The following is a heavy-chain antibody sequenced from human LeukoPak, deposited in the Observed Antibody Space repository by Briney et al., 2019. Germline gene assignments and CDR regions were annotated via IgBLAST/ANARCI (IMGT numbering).Heavy chain of an antibody. CDR3: AREYTMVRGVIITGWFDP. D-gene: IGHD3-10*01. CDR1: GGSFSGYY. CDR2: INHSGST. Sequence: NPSETLSLTCAVYGGSFSGYYWSWIRQPPGKGLEWIGEINHSGSTNYNPSLKSRVTISVDSSKNQFFLKLSSVTAADTAVYYCAREYTMVRGVIITGWFDPWGREPWSPSPQ. V-gene: IGHV4-34*01. J-gene: IGHJ5*02.